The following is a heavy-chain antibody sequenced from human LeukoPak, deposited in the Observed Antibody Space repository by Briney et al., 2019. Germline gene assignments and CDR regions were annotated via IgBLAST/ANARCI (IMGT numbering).Heavy chain of an antibody. CDR1: GFTLSSYN. Sequence: GGSLRLSCAASGFTLSSYNMNWVRQAPGKGLEWVSYISSSSTIYYADSVKGRFTISRDNAKNSLYLQINSLRAEDTAVYYCARSVYWGQGTLVTVSS. CDR3: ARSVY. V-gene: IGHV3-48*04. J-gene: IGHJ4*02. CDR2: ISSSSTI.